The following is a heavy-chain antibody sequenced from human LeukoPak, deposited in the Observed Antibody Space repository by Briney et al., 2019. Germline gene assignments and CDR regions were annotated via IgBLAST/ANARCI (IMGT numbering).Heavy chain of an antibody. Sequence: GGSLRLSCAASGFTFSSYAMGWVRQAPGKGLEWVSAISGSGGSTYYADSVKGRFTISRGNSKNTLCLQMNSLRAEDTAVYYCALAVAGTRIDYWGQGTLVTVSS. CDR3: ALAVAGTRIDY. V-gene: IGHV3-23*01. D-gene: IGHD6-19*01. CDR2: ISGSGGST. J-gene: IGHJ4*02. CDR1: GFTFSSYA.